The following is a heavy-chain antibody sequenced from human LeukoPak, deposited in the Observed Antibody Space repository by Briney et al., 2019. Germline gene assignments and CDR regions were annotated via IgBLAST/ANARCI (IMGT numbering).Heavy chain of an antibody. Sequence: SETLSLTCTVSGGSISSDSWCWIRQPPGKGLEWIGHIYYSGNTIYNPSLKSRVTISVDTSKNQFSLKLTSVTTADTAVYYCAGEDYFDSSGYASWRFDIWGQGTMVTVSS. CDR3: AGEDYFDSSGYASWRFDI. J-gene: IGHJ3*02. D-gene: IGHD3-22*01. CDR2: IYYSGNT. V-gene: IGHV4-59*01. CDR1: GGSISSDS.